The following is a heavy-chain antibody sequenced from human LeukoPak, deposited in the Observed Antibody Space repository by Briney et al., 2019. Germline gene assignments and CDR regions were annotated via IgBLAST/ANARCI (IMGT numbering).Heavy chain of an antibody. J-gene: IGHJ5*02. CDR2: IYPGDSDT. Sequence: GESLKISCKGSGYSFTSYWIGWVRQMPGKGLELMGIIYPGDSDTRYSPSFQGQVTISADKSISTAYLQWSSLKASDTAMYYCARLHCSSTSCYTASLSEFDPWGQGTLVTVSS. D-gene: IGHD2-2*02. CDR3: ARLHCSSTSCYTASLSEFDP. CDR1: GYSFTSYW. V-gene: IGHV5-51*01.